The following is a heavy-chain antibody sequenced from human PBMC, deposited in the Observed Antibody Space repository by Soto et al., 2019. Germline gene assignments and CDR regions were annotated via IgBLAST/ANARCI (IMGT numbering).Heavy chain of an antibody. CDR3: ARDTRVGELLYRPFDY. CDR1: GYTFTSNY. CDR2: INPSGGST. V-gene: IGHV1-46*01. J-gene: IGHJ4*02. D-gene: IGHD3-10*01. Sequence: QVHLVQSGAAVKKPGASVKVSCKASGYTFTSNYMHWVRQAPGQGLEWMGIINPSGGSTSYPQKFQGRVTMTRDKSTSTVYMELSSLRSEDTAVYYCARDTRVGELLYRPFDYWGQGTLVTVSS.